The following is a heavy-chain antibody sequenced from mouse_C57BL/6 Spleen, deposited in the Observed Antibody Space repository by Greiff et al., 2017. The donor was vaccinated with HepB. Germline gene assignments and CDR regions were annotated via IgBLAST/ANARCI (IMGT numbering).Heavy chain of an antibody. Sequence: VQLQQSGPELVKPGASVKIPCKASGYTFTDYNMDWVKQSHGKSLEWIGDINPNNGGTIYNQKFKGKATLTVDKSSSTAYMELRSLTSEDTAVYYCARVDSGYRAWFAYWGQGTLVTVSA. CDR3: ARVDSGYRAWFAY. CDR2: INPNNGGT. D-gene: IGHD3-2*02. V-gene: IGHV1-18*01. J-gene: IGHJ3*01. CDR1: GYTFTDYN.